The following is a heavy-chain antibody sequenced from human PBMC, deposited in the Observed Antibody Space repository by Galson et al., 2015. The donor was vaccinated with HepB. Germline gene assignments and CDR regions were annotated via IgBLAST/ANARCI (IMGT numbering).Heavy chain of an antibody. CDR2: IIPILGIA. Sequence: SVKVSCKASGGTFSSYTISWVRQAPGQGLEWMGRIIPILGIANYAQKFQGRVTITADKSTSTAYMELSSLRSEDTAVYYCARARGGYSSSWTHFDYWGQGTLVTVSS. V-gene: IGHV1-69*02. CDR1: GGTFSSYT. J-gene: IGHJ4*02. D-gene: IGHD6-13*01. CDR3: ARARGGYSSSWTHFDY.